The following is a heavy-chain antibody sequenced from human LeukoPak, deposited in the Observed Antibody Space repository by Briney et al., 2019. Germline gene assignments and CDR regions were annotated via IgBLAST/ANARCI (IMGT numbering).Heavy chain of an antibody. CDR2: IYYSGST. V-gene: IGHV4-39*01. CDR1: GVSISGRSYY. D-gene: IGHD1-26*01. J-gene: IGHJ4*02. CDR3: ARLYSGSYFDY. Sequence: PSETLSLTCTVSGVSISGRSYYWGWIRQPPGKGLEWIANIYYSGSTYYTPCLKSRVTISVETSKNQVSLRLNSVTAADTAVYYCARLYSGSYFDYWGQGTLVTVSS.